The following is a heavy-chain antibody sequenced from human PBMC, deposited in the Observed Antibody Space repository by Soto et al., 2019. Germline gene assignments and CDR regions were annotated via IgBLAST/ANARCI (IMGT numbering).Heavy chain of an antibody. J-gene: IGHJ4*02. CDR2: ISAYNGNT. CDR3: ARDLVRDRRVGAPGLGY. D-gene: IGHD1-26*01. Sequence: ASVKVSCKASGYTFTSYGISWVRQAPGQGLEWMGWISAYNGNTNYAQKLQGRVTMTTDTSTSTAYMELRSLRSDDTAVYYCARDLVRDRRVGAPGLGYWGQGTLVTVSS. CDR1: GYTFTSYG. V-gene: IGHV1-18*01.